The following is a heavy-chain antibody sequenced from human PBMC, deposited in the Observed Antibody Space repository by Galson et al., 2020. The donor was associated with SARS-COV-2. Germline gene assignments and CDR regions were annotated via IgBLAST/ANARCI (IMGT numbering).Heavy chain of an antibody. J-gene: IGHJ5*02. CDR3: ARENLLRFLEWLQDGGNWFDP. CDR1: GGSISSSSYY. CDR2: IYYSGST. Sequence: SETLSLTCTVSGGSISSSSYYWGWLRQPPGKGLEWIGSIYYSGSTYYNPSLKSRVTISVDTSKNQFSLKLSSVTAADTAVYYCARENLLRFLEWLQDGGNWFDPWGQGTLVTVSS. D-gene: IGHD3-3*01. V-gene: IGHV4-39*07.